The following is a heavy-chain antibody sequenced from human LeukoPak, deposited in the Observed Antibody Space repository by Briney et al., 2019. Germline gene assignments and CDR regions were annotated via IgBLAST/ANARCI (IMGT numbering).Heavy chain of an antibody. CDR1: GGSISSFY. Sequence: PSETLSLTCTVSGGSISSFYWSWIRQPPGKGLEWIGYIYYSGSTNYNPSLKSRVTISVDTSKNQLSLKLSSVTAADTAVYYCARSLSANLVFFLWGQGTTVTVSS. D-gene: IGHD2/OR15-2a*01. CDR2: IYYSGST. CDR3: ARSLSANLVFFL. J-gene: IGHJ6*02. V-gene: IGHV4-59*08.